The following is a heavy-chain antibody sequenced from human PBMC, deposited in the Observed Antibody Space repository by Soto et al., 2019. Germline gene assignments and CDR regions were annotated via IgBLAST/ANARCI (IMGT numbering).Heavy chain of an antibody. Sequence: PSQTLSLTCVISGDSVSSNSAAWNWIRQSPSRGLEWLGRTYYRSKWYNDYAVSVKSRITINPDTSKNQFSLQLNSVTPEDTAVYYCARDWIAARPNWFDPWGQGTLVTVSS. CDR1: GDSVSSNSAA. J-gene: IGHJ5*02. V-gene: IGHV6-1*01. CDR2: TYYRSKWYN. CDR3: ARDWIAARPNWFDP. D-gene: IGHD6-6*01.